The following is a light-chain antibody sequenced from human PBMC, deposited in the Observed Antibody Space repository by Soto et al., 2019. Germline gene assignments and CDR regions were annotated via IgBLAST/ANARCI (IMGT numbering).Light chain of an antibody. V-gene: IGKV1-5*03. Sequence: DIPMTQSPSTLSASVGERVTITCRASQSISSWLAWYQQKPGKAPNLLIYKASSLQGGVPSRFSGSGSGTEFSLTISSLQPDDLATYFCQQYNTYPPTFGPGTKVDIK. CDR2: KAS. J-gene: IGKJ3*01. CDR3: QQYNTYPPT. CDR1: QSISSW.